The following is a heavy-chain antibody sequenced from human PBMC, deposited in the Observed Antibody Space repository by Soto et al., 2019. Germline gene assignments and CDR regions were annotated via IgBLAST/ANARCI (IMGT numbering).Heavy chain of an antibody. V-gene: IGHV4-30-4*01. D-gene: IGHD6-19*01. J-gene: IGHJ4*02. Sequence: SETLSLTCRVSGCSFSSGDYYWPWIRQPPGKGLEWIGYIYYSGSTYYNPSLESRVTMSVTDSKNQFSLKLSSVTAADTAVYYCARLLGSNGSYGGYYFDSWGQGALVTV. CDR3: ARLLGSNGSYGGYYFDS. CDR2: IYYSGST. CDR1: GCSFSSGDYY.